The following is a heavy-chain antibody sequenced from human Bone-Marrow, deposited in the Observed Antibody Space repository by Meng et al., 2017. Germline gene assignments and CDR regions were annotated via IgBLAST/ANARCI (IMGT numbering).Heavy chain of an antibody. CDR2: INAGNGNT. Sequence: VQLVQSGAEVKKPGSSVMVSFKASGYTFTSYAMHWVRQAPGQRLEWMGWINAGNGNTKYSQKFQGRVTITRDTSASTAYMELSSLRSEDTAVYYCARGFSSGEYSSLSWWFDPWGQGTLVTVSS. D-gene: IGHD6-6*01. V-gene: IGHV1-3*01. CDR3: ARGFSSGEYSSLSWWFDP. CDR1: GYTFTSYA. J-gene: IGHJ5*02.